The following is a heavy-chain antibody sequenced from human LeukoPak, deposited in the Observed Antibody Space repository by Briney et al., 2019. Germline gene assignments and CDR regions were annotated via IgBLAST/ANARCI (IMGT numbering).Heavy chain of an antibody. J-gene: IGHJ4*02. CDR3: ARIPVDYYDSSGYSIYLDY. V-gene: IGHV5-51*01. Sequence: GESLKISCKGSGYSFTSYWIAWVRQMPGKGLEGMGIIYPGDSDTRYSPSFQGQVTISADNSISTAYLQWSSLKASDTAMYYCARIPVDYYDSSGYSIYLDYWGQGTLVTVSS. CDR2: IYPGDSDT. CDR1: GYSFTSYW. D-gene: IGHD3-22*01.